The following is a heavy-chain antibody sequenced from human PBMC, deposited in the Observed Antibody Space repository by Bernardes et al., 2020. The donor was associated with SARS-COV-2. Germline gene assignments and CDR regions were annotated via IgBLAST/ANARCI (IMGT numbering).Heavy chain of an antibody. CDR3: ASTIVVVVAATKSEYFQH. Sequence: GGSLRLSCAASGFTFSSYSMNWVRQAPGKGLEWVSYISSSSSTIYYADSVKGRFTISRDNAKNSLYLQMNSLRAEDTAVYYCASTIVVVVAATKSEYFQHWGQGTLVTVSS. CDR1: GFTFSSYS. CDR2: ISSSSSTI. V-gene: IGHV3-48*04. J-gene: IGHJ1*01. D-gene: IGHD2-15*01.